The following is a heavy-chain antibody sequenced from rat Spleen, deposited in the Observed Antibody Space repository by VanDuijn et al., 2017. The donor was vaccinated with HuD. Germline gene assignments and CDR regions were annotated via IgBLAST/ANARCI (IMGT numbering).Heavy chain of an antibody. J-gene: IGHJ2*01. CDR2: IWTGGST. D-gene: IGHD1-5*01. V-gene: IGHV2-43*01. CDR1: GFSLTSYH. CDR3: ARTYRYKIDY. Sequence: QVQLKESGPGLVKPSETLSLTCTVSGFSLTSYHVSWVRQPPGKGLEWMGVIWTGGSTAYTSLLKSRLSIIRDTSKSQVFLKMNSLQTEDTATYYCARTYRYKIDYWGQGVMVTVSS.